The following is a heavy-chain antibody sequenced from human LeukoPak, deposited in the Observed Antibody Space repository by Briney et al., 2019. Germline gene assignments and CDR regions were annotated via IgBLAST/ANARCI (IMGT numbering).Heavy chain of an antibody. Sequence: SETLSLTCTVSGGSISSYYWSWIRQPPGKGLEWIGSIYYSGSTYYNPSLKSRVTISVDTSKNQFSLKLSSVTAADTAVYYCASSGYDILTGYLGYYYYYGMDVWGQGTTVTVSS. CDR2: IYYSGST. CDR1: GGSISSYY. D-gene: IGHD3-9*01. J-gene: IGHJ6*02. CDR3: ASSGYDILTGYLGYYYYYGMDV. V-gene: IGHV4-59*12.